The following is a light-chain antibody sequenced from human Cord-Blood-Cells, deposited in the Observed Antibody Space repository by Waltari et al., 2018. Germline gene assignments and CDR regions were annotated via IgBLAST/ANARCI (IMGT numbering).Light chain of an antibody. V-gene: IGLV1-40*01. Sequence: QSVLTQPPSASAAPRQRVTISCPGSSPNTGAGHDAHWYQQLPGTAPKLLIYGNSNRPSGVPDRFSGSKSGTSASLAITGLQAEDEADYYCQSYDSSLSGVVFGGGTKLTVL. CDR3: QSYDSSLSGVV. CDR2: GNS. J-gene: IGLJ2*01. CDR1: SPNTGAGHD.